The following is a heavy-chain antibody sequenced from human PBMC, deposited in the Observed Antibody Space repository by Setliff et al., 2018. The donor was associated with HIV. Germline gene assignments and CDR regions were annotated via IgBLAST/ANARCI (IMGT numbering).Heavy chain of an antibody. D-gene: IGHD3-3*01. J-gene: IGHJ6*03. CDR3: ARLIKHYDFWSGYYGAYYYYMDV. CDR2: IIPILGIA. Sequence: ASVKVSCKASGGTFSSYAISWVRQAPGQGLEWMGGIIPILGIANYAQKFQGRVTITADKSTSTAYMELRSLISDDTAVYYCARLIKHYDFWSGYYGAYYYYMDVWGTGTTVTVSS. V-gene: IGHV1-69*10. CDR1: GGTFSSYA.